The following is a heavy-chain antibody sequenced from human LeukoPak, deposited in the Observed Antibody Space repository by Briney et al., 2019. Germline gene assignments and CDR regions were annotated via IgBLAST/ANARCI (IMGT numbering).Heavy chain of an antibody. D-gene: IGHD4-17*01. J-gene: IGHJ4*02. Sequence: GGPLRLSCAASGFTFSGYVMSWVRQAPGKGLEWVSSISGSGGSTYDAAPVKGRFTISRDNSQNTLYLQMNSLRAEDTALYYCARHRYGDYPRYFDYWGQGTLVTVSS. CDR1: GFTFSGYV. V-gene: IGHV3-23*01. CDR2: ISGSGGST. CDR3: ARHRYGDYPRYFDY.